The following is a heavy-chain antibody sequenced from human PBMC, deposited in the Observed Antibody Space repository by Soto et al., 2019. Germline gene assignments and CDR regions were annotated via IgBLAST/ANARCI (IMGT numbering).Heavy chain of an antibody. CDR3: AKDSLRGEVPAALNFDD. V-gene: IGHV3-30*18. CDR2: VSYNGRKE. J-gene: IGHJ4*02. D-gene: IGHD2-2*01. Sequence: QVQLVESGGGVVQPGRSLRLSCVASGFTFSNYGMHWVRQAPGKGLEWVAIVSYNGRKEYYADSAKGRFSISRDNSKNTLYVQMNALRDEDTAVYYCAKDSLRGEVPAALNFDDWGRGTLVTVSS. CDR1: GFTFSNYG.